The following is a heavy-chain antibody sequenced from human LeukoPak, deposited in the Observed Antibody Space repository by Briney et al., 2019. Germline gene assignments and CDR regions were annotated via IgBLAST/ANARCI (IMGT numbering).Heavy chain of an antibody. Sequence: GGSLRLSCAASGFTVSSSYMTWVRQAPGKGLEWVSVIHSGGSTDYADSVKGRFTISRDNSKNTLYLQMNSLRAEDTAVYYCAREYYSYYYGMDVWGQGTTATVSS. CDR1: GFTVSSSY. CDR2: IHSGGST. J-gene: IGHJ6*02. CDR3: AREYYSYYYGMDV. D-gene: IGHD4-11*01. V-gene: IGHV3-53*01.